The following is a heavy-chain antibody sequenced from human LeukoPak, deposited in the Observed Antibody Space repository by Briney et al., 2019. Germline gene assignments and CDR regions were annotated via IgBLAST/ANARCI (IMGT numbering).Heavy chain of an antibody. CDR1: AFDLGHDE. CDR2: ISVRAATI. Sequence: GGSLTPACAPAAFDLGHDEAGSVRQAPGRGLGWIAHISVRAATIYYGGSVEGRFTISRDDAKNSLFLQMNSLRVEDTAVYYFATDSPETAAFDYWGQGTLVTVSS. CDR3: ATDSPETAAFDY. D-gene: IGHD1-1*01. V-gene: IGHV3-48*03. J-gene: IGHJ4*02.